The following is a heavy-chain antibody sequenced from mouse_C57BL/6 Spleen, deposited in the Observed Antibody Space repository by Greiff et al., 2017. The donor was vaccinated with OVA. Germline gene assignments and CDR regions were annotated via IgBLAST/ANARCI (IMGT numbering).Heavy chain of an antibody. CDR3: ARHEGLRYFDY. D-gene: IGHD2-4*01. CDR1: GFTFSSYT. CDR2: ISGGGGNT. Sequence: DVMLVESGGGLVKPGGSLKLSCAASGFTFSSYTMSWVRQTPEKRLEWVATISGGGGNTYYPDSVKGRFTISRDNAKNTLYLQMSSLRSEDTALYYCARHEGLRYFDYWGQGTTLTVSS. V-gene: IGHV5-9*01. J-gene: IGHJ2*01.